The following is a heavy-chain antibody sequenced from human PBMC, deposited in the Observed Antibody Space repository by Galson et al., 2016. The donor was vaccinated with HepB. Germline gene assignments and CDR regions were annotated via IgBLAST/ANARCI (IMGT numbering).Heavy chain of an antibody. CDR1: GFTFGSYA. J-gene: IGHJ4*02. V-gene: IGHV3-23*01. CDR2: ISGSGGST. CDR3: SKPQGPFIAVAGAGGLDY. Sequence: SLRLSCAASGFTFGSYAMSWVRQAPGKGLEWVSTISGSGGSTYYADSVTGRFTISRDNSKTKLYLQMKSLRAEDTAVYFCSKPQGPFIAVAGAGGLDYWGQGTLVTVSS. D-gene: IGHD6-19*01.